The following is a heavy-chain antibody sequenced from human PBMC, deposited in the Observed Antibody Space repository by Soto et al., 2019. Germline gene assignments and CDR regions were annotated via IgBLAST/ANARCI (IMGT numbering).Heavy chain of an antibody. J-gene: IGHJ4*02. V-gene: IGHV1-18*01. CDR3: ARDGGGWHDH. CDR2: ISAHNGHT. CDR1: GYTFPSYG. D-gene: IGHD6-19*01. Sequence: QVHLVHSGAEVKKPGASVKVSCKASGYTFPSYGISWIRQAPGQGLVWMGWISAHNGHTKYTQNFQGRVTMTTDISTSTAHMELRGLRSDDTAVYYCARDGGGWHDHWGQGTLVTVSS.